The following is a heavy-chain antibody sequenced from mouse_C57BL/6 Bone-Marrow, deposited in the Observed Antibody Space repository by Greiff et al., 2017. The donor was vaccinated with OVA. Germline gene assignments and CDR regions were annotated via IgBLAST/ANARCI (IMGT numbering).Heavy chain of an antibody. Sequence: VQLQQSGAELVKPGASVKISCKASGYAFSSYWMNWVKQRPGQGLEWIGDIYPGSGSTNYNEKFKSKATLTVDTSSSTAYMQLSSLTSEDSAVYYCASRGYDYGSSGFAYWGQGTLVTVSA. CDR2: IYPGSGST. CDR1: GYAFSSYW. CDR3: ASRGYDYGSSGFAY. J-gene: IGHJ3*01. V-gene: IGHV1-55*01. D-gene: IGHD1-1*01.